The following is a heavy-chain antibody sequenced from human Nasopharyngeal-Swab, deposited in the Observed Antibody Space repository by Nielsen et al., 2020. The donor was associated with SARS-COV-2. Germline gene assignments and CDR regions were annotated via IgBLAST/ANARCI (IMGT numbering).Heavy chain of an antibody. CDR1: GLTFSTYS. CDR2: ISSSRDSYI. D-gene: IGHD1-26*01. J-gene: IGHJ3*02. CDR3: ARREGDAFDM. Sequence: GESLKISCAASGLTFSTYSMHWVRQAPGKGLQWVSSISSSRDSYIYYADSVKGRFTISRDNAENSLYLQMNSLRDDDTAVYYCARREGDAFDMWGRGTMVTVSS. V-gene: IGHV3-21*01.